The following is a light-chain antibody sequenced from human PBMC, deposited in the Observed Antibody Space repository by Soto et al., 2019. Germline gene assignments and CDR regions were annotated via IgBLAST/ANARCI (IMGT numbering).Light chain of an antibody. Sequence: QSALTQPASVSGSPGQSITISCTGTSSDVGGYNYVSWYQQHPGKAPKLMIYEVSNRPSGVSNRFSGSKSGNTASLTISGLQAEDEADYYCRSYTGYNTYVFGTGTKVTVL. CDR3: RSYTGYNTYV. CDR2: EVS. V-gene: IGLV2-14*01. CDR1: SSDVGGYNY. J-gene: IGLJ1*01.